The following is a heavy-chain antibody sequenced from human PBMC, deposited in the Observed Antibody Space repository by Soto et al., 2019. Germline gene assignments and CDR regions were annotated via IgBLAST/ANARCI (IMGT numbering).Heavy chain of an antibody. D-gene: IGHD1-20*01. Sequence: QVQLVQSGAEVKKPGASVKVSCKASGYTFTSYAMHWVRQAPGQRLEWMGWINAGNGNTKYSQKFQGRVTITRNTSASTAYMELSSLRSEDTAVYYCARARLNGNARAHFDYWGQGTLVTVSS. CDR3: ARARLNGNARAHFDY. J-gene: IGHJ4*02. CDR1: GYTFTSYA. V-gene: IGHV1-3*01. CDR2: INAGNGNT.